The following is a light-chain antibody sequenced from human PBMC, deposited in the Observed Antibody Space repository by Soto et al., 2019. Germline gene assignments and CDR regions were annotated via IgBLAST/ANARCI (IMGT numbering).Light chain of an antibody. Sequence: DIQMTQSPSSLSASAVDRVTITFRASQYIGDFLNWYQQTPGKAPKLLIFGASNLHIGVPSRFSGSGSGTGFTLTINHLQREDFATYYCQESFFTLGTFGRGTKVDIK. CDR2: GAS. J-gene: IGKJ1*01. CDR1: QYIGDF. V-gene: IGKV1-39*01. CDR3: QESFFTLGT.